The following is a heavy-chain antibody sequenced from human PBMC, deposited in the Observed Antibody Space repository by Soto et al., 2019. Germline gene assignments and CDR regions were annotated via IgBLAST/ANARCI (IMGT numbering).Heavy chain of an antibody. CDR3: ARVVKIRVPAAIRPPYYYYYGMDV. D-gene: IGHD2-2*02. Sequence: PSETLSLTCTVSGGSISSGGYYWSWIRQHPGKGLEWIGYIYYSGSTYYNPSLKSRVTISVDTSKNQFSLKLSSVTAADTAVYYCARVVKIRVPAAIRPPYYYYYGMDVWGQGTTVNVSS. CDR1: GGSISSGGYY. V-gene: IGHV4-31*03. J-gene: IGHJ6*02. CDR2: IYYSGST.